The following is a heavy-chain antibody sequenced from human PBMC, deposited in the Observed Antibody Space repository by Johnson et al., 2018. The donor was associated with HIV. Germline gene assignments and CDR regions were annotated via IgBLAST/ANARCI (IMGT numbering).Heavy chain of an antibody. CDR1: GFTFSSYA. J-gene: IGHJ3*02. Sequence: QVQLVESGGGVVQPGRSLRLSCAASGFTFSSYAMHWVRQAPGTGLEWVAVISYDGTNKSYAALVKGRFTISRDNSRNTLYLQMNLLRPEDTAVYYCASGVTARAPVFIWGQGTMVTVSS. D-gene: IGHD6-6*01. V-gene: IGHV3-30*04. CDR2: ISYDGTNK. CDR3: ASGVTARAPVFI.